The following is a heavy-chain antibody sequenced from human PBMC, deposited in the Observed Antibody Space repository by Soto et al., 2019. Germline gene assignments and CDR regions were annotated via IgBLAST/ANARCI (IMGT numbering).Heavy chain of an antibody. CDR2: ISGSGGST. D-gene: IGHD3-22*01. CDR3: AQAAYYDSSGSYLDY. Sequence: GGSLRLSCAASGFTFSSYAMSWVRQAPGKGLEWVSAISGSGGSTYYADSVKGRFTISRDNSKNTLYLQMNSLRAEDTAVYYCAQAAYYDSSGSYLDYWGQGTLVTVSS. CDR1: GFTFSSYA. V-gene: IGHV3-23*01. J-gene: IGHJ4*02.